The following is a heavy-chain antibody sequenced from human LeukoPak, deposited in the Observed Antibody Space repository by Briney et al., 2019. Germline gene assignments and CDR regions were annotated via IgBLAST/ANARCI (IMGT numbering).Heavy chain of an antibody. J-gene: IGHJ5*02. Sequence: PSETLSLTCTVSGGSISSYYWSWIRQPPGKGLEWIGYIYYSGSTNYNPSLKSRVIISVDTSKNQFSLKLSSVTAADTAVYYCARDRRFGSSTRVNWFDPWGQGTLVTVSS. V-gene: IGHV4-59*01. D-gene: IGHD2-2*01. CDR3: ARDRRFGSSTRVNWFDP. CDR1: GGSISSYY. CDR2: IYYSGST.